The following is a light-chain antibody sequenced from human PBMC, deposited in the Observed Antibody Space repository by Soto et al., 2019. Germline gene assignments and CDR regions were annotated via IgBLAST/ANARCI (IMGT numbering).Light chain of an antibody. Sequence: EIVLTQSPGTLSLSPGERATLSCRASQSVYKNFLAWYQQKPGQAPRLLINGASNRATGIPDRFSGSGSGTDCSLTIHRLEPEDFAVYCCQPYGSSPPTFGGGTKVAIK. CDR2: GAS. CDR1: QSVYKNF. CDR3: QPYGSSPPT. J-gene: IGKJ4*01. V-gene: IGKV3-20*01.